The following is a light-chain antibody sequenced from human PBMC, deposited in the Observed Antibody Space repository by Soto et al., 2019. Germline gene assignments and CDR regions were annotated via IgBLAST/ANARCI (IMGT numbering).Light chain of an antibody. CDR2: DAS. CDR3: QQYGSSPLT. CDR1: QSISSW. V-gene: IGKV1-5*01. J-gene: IGKJ4*01. Sequence: DIQMTQSTSTLSASVGDRVTITCRASQSISSWLAWYQQKPGKAPKLLIYDASSLESGVPSRFSGSGSGTDFTLTISRLEPEDFAVYYCQQYGSSPLTFGGGTKVDIK.